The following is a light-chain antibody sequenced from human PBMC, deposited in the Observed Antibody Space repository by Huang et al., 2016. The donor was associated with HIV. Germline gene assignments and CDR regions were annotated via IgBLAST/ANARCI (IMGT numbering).Light chain of an antibody. Sequence: DIQMTQSPSSLSASVGDRVTITCWASQNIGTYLNWYQQKPGKAPSLLIYAASSLQSGVPSRFGGGGSGAEFTLTISSLQPEDFATYYCQQTYSAPPYTFAQGTKLEIK. CDR2: AAS. J-gene: IGKJ2*01. CDR3: QQTYSAPPYT. CDR1: QNIGTY. V-gene: IGKV1-39*01.